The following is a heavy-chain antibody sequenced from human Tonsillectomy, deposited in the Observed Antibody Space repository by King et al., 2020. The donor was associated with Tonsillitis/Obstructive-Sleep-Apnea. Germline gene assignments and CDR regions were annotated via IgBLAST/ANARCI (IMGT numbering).Heavy chain of an antibody. D-gene: IGHD2-2*01. J-gene: IGHJ5*02. V-gene: IGHV4-39*01. Sequence: LQLQESGPGLVKPSETLSLTCTVSGGSISSSSYYWGWIRQPPGKGLEWIGSIYYSGSTYYNPSLKSRVTISVDTSKNQFSLKLSSVTAADTAVYYCASQIVVVPAATNWFDPWGQGTLVTVSS. CDR3: ASQIVVVPAATNWFDP. CDR2: IYYSGST. CDR1: GGSISSSSYY.